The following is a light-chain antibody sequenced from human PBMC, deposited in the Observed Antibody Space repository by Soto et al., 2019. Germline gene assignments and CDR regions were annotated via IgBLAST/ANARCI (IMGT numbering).Light chain of an antibody. CDR2: DAS. V-gene: IGKV3-11*01. Sequence: EIVFTQSPVTLSLSPGERATLSCRAIQSVSSYLAWYQQQPGHAPRLLISDASNRDTGITARFSGSGSWKDFTLNISSLAPEDFAVYSCHQRSSWPRLTFGGGTKVEIK. CDR3: HQRSSWPRLT. J-gene: IGKJ4*01. CDR1: QSVSSY.